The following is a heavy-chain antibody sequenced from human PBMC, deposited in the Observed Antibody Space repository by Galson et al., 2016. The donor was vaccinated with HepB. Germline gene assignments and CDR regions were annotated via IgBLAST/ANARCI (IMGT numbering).Heavy chain of an antibody. D-gene: IGHD6-6*01. V-gene: IGHV3-23*01. J-gene: IGHJ5*01. CDR1: GLSFKNYA. CDR3: AKGGSVSIAINNWFDS. Sequence: SLRLSCAVSGLSFKNYAMTWVRQAPGKGLEWVSGISGRGDETHYADSVKGRFTVSRDNSQNTLYLQMNSLRSEDTAVYYCAKGGSVSIAINNWFDSWGQGTLVTVSS. CDR2: ISGRGDET.